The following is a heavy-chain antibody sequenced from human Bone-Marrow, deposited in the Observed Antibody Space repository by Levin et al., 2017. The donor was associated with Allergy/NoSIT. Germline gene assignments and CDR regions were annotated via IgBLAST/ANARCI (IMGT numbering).Heavy chain of an antibody. V-gene: IGHV1-8*01. D-gene: IGHD5-12*01. CDR1: GYTFTSFD. CDR2: MYPNSDNA. CDR3: ARGELGSGYLFDY. J-gene: IGHJ4*02. Sequence: ASVKVSCKTSGYTFTSFDINWVRQATGQGLEWMGWMYPNSDNAGYAQKFQGRVTMTRNTSISTAYMELSSLRSEDTAIYYCARGELGSGYLFDYWPGNPGHRLL.